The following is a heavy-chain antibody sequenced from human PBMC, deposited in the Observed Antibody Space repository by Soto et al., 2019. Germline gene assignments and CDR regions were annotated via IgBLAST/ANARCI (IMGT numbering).Heavy chain of an antibody. CDR3: ARGGLRRDLYYMDV. CDR2: ISYDGSNK. CDR1: GFTFSSYA. D-gene: IGHD4-17*01. V-gene: IGHV3-30-3*01. Sequence: GGSLRLSCAASGFTFSSYAMHWVRQAPGKGLEWVAVISYDGSNKYYADSVKGRFTISRDNSKNTLYLQMNSLRAEDTAVYYCARGGLRRDLYYMDVWGKGTTVTVSS. J-gene: IGHJ6*03.